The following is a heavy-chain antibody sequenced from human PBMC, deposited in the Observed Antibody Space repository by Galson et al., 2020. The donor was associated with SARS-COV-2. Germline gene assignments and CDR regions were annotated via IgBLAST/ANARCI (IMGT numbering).Heavy chain of an antibody. CDR1: GFTFSSYS. D-gene: IGHD1-7*01. CDR2: IKRDRST. J-gene: IGHJ4*02. Sequence: GESLKLSCAASGFTFSSYSMPWVRQGTGQGLVWVSRIKRDRSTYYADSVKGRFTISRDNAKNTLFLQMNSLGAEDTAVYYCASRGVVIPETSFDSWGQGTLVTVSS. V-gene: IGHV3-74*01. CDR3: ASRGVVIPETSFDS.